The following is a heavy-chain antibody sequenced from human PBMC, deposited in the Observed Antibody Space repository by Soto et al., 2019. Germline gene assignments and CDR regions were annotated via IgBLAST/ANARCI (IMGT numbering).Heavy chain of an antibody. D-gene: IGHD7-27*01. Sequence: GGSLRLSCAASGFTFSSYAMSWVRQAPGKGLEWVSAISGSGGSTYYPDSVRGRFTISRDNSKNTVTLQMNSLGVDDTAVYYCARKILGSTTRPNYWYLDLWGRGTLVTVSS. J-gene: IGHJ2*01. CDR3: ARKILGSTTRPNYWYLDL. V-gene: IGHV3-23*01. CDR2: ISGSGGST. CDR1: GFTFSSYA.